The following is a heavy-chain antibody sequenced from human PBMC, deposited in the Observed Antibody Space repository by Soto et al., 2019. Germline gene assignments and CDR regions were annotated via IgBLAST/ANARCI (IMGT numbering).Heavy chain of an antibody. J-gene: IGHJ4*02. CDR1: GFTFDDYT. CDR2: ISWDGGST. Sequence: GGSLRLSCAASGFTFDDYTMHWVRQAPGKGLEWVSLISWDGGSTYYADSVKGRFTISRDNSKNSLYLQMNSLRTDDTALYYCAKTLHYGDYGKLDYWGQGTLVNLSS. CDR3: AKTLHYGDYGKLDY. D-gene: IGHD4-17*01. V-gene: IGHV3-43*01.